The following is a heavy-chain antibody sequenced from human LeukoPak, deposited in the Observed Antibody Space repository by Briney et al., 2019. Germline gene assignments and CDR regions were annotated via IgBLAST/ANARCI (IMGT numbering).Heavy chain of an antibody. D-gene: IGHD3-22*01. CDR1: GVIFSSYA. Sequence: GSSVKVSCKASGVIFSSYAITWVRQAPGQGLEWMGGVIPMFGTPNYAQKFQGRVTITADESTSTAYMELSSLRSEDTAVYYCARDRGYYYDSSGYYPDAFDIWGQGTMVTVSS. V-gene: IGHV1-69*01. CDR2: VIPMFGTP. CDR3: ARDRGYYYDSSGYYPDAFDI. J-gene: IGHJ3*02.